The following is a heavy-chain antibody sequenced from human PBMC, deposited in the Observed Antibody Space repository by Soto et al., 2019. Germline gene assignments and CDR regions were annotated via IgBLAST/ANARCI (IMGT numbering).Heavy chain of an antibody. CDR2: ISDTRGS. Sequence: SETLSLTCTVSGGSISSHYWTWIRQPPGKRLEWIAYISDTRGSSYNPSLKSRGTISLDRSKNQFSLKLTSVTAADTAIYYCANQNYGDSDFWGQGTLVTVSS. V-gene: IGHV4-59*11. CDR3: ANQNYGDSDF. CDR1: GGSISSHY. J-gene: IGHJ4*02. D-gene: IGHD4-17*01.